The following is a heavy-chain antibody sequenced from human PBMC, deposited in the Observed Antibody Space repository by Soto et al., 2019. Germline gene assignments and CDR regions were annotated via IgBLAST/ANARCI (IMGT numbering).Heavy chain of an antibody. CDR2: INHSGST. CDR3: ARGVARVGYMDV. CDR1: GGYFSGYY. D-gene: IGHD2-15*01. Sequence: SQTLSLTCAVYGGYFSGYYWSWIRQPPGKGLEWIGEINHSGSTNYNPSLKSRVTISVDTSKNQFSLKLSSVTAADTAVYYCARGVARVGYMDVWGKGTTVTVSS. V-gene: IGHV4-34*01. J-gene: IGHJ6*03.